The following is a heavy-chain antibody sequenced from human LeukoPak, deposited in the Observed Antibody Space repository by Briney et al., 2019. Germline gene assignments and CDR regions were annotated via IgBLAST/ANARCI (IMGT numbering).Heavy chain of an antibody. J-gene: IGHJ4*02. CDR1: GGSISSGGYY. CDR2: IYYSGST. V-gene: IGHV4-31*03. D-gene: IGHD6-19*01. Sequence: SQTLSLTCTVSGGSISSGGYYWSWIRQHPGKGLEWIGYIYYSGSTYYNPSLKSRVTISVDRSKNQFSLKLSSVTAADTAVYYCARARLSGWAFDYWGQGTLVTVSS. CDR3: ARARLSGWAFDY.